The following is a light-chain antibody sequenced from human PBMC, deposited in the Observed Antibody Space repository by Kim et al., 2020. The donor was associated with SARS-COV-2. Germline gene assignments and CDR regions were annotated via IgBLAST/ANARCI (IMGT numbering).Light chain of an antibody. Sequence: PGQSITNSCTGTSSDVGTYNLVSWYQHHPGKAPKFMIYDVTKRPSGVSNRFSGSKSGNTASLTISGLQAEDEADYYCCSYAGSPYVFGTGTKVTV. CDR3: CSYAGSPYV. J-gene: IGLJ1*01. CDR2: DVT. V-gene: IGLV2-23*02. CDR1: SSDVGTYNL.